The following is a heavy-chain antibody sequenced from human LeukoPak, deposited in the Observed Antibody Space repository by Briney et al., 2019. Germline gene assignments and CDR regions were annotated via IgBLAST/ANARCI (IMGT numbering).Heavy chain of an antibody. D-gene: IGHD2-2*01. CDR3: AKDNIVVVPAAQDDAFDI. J-gene: IGHJ3*02. V-gene: IGHV3-23*01. CDR2: ISGSGGST. Sequence: GGSLRLSCAASGFTFSSYAMSWVRQAPGKGLEWVSAISGSGGSTYYADSVKGRFTISRDNSKNTLYLQMNSLRAEDTAVYYCAKDNIVVVPAAQDDAFDIWGQGTMVTVSS. CDR1: GFTFSSYA.